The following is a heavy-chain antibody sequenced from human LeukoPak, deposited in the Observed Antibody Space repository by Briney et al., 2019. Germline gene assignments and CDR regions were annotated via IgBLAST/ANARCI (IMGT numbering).Heavy chain of an antibody. J-gene: IGHJ4*02. Sequence: GGSIRLSCVASGFTFNSNWMSWVRQAPGKGLEWVANIKQDGSEKYYVDSVKGRFTISRDNAKNSLSLQMNSLRAEDTAVYYCARDKYYDRYFDSWGQGTLVTVSS. CDR1: GFTFNSNW. V-gene: IGHV3-7*01. D-gene: IGHD3-22*01. CDR2: IKQDGSEK. CDR3: ARDKYYDRYFDS.